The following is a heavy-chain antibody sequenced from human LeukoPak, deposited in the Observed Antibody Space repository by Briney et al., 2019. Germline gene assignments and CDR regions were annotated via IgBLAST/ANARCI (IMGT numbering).Heavy chain of an antibody. CDR3: ARDTRLRGTNWFDP. V-gene: IGHV4-31*03. CDR1: GGSVSSGNYY. J-gene: IGHJ5*02. CDR2: VSHSGPT. Sequence: SETLSLTCTVSGGSVSSGNYYWSWIRQHPGKGLEWIGYVSHSGPTDINPSLKSRATIAVDTSTNQFSLRLASVTAADTAIYYCARDTRLRGTNWFDPWGQGTLVTVSS. D-gene: IGHD4-17*01.